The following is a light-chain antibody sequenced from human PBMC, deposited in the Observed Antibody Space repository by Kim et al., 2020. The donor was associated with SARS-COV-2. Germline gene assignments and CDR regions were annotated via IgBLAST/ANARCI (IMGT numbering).Light chain of an antibody. Sequence: GQSVPISSSGPSGDVGCYDRVSWYRRSPRSAPKLMLSELRNGPSGVPDRFSGSKSVNTASLTITGLQAEDVVDYYCCTYISDNTYVFGTGTKVTVL. CDR3: CTYISDNTYV. V-gene: IGLV2-18*02. CDR1: SGDVGCYDR. CDR2: ELR. J-gene: IGLJ1*01.